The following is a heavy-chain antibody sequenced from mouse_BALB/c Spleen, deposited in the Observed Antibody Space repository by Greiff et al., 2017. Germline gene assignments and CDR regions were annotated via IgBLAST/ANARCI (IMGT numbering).Heavy chain of an antibody. V-gene: IGHV5-6*01. Sequence: EVQLVESGGDLVKPGGSLKLSCAASGFTFSSYGMSWVRQTPDKRLEWVATISSGGSYTYYPDSVKGRFTISRDNAKNTLYLQMSSLKSEDTAMYYCARQLLRYLYAMDYWGQGTSVTVSS. CDR2: ISSGGSYT. D-gene: IGHD1-1*01. CDR1: GFTFSSYG. J-gene: IGHJ4*01. CDR3: ARQLLRYLYAMDY.